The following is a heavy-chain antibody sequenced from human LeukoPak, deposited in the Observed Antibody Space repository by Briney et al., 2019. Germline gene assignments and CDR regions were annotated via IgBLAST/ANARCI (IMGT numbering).Heavy chain of an antibody. Sequence: PGRSLRLSCAASGFTFDDYAMHWVRQAPGKGLEWVSGLSWNSGNIGYADSVKGRFTISRDNAKNSLYLQMNSLRAEDMALYYCAKATDTAMLTGVFDYWGQGALVTVSS. J-gene: IGHJ4*02. CDR3: AKATDTAMLTGVFDY. CDR2: LSWNSGNI. CDR1: GFTFDDYA. V-gene: IGHV3-9*03. D-gene: IGHD5-18*01.